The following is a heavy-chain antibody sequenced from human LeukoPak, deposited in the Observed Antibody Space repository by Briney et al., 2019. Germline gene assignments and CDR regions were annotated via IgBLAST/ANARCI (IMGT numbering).Heavy chain of an antibody. CDR1: GFTFSSYW. D-gene: IGHD2-8*01. CDR2: IKQDGSEK. J-gene: IGHJ4*02. Sequence: TGGSLRLSCAASGFTFSSYWMSWVRQAPGKGLEWVANIKQDGSEKYYVDSVKGRFTISRDNAKNSLYLQMNSLRGEDTAVYYCARVSCTNGVCYGFDYWGQGTLVTVSS. CDR3: ARVSCTNGVCYGFDY. V-gene: IGHV3-7*01.